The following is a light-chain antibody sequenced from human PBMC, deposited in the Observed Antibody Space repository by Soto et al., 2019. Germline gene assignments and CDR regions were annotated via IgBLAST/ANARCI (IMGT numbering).Light chain of an antibody. CDR1: ESVSRY. CDR3: QQYNNWPPWT. J-gene: IGKJ1*01. Sequence: EVVLTQSPATLSLSPGESATLSCRASESVSRYLAWYQQRPGQSPRLLIYDVSTRATGIPARFSGSGSGTEFTLTISSLQSEDFAVYYCQQYNNWPPWTFGQGTKVDIK. V-gene: IGKV3-15*01. CDR2: DVS.